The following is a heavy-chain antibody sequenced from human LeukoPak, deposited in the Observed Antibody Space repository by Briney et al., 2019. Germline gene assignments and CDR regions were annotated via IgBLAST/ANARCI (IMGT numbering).Heavy chain of an antibody. Sequence: GASVKVSCKASGYTFTGYYMHWVRQAPGQGLEWMGIINPSGGSTSYAQKFQGRVTMTRDTSTSTVYMELSSLRSEDTAVYYCARDPGVRQPGSYWGQGTLVTVSS. V-gene: IGHV1-46*01. J-gene: IGHJ4*02. CDR3: ARDPGVRQPGSY. D-gene: IGHD3-10*01. CDR1: GYTFTGYY. CDR2: INPSGGST.